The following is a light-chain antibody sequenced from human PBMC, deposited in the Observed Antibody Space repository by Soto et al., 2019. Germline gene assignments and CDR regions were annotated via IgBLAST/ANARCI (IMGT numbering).Light chain of an antibody. CDR3: QQRSNWPLT. V-gene: IGKV3-11*01. CDR2: DAS. CDR1: QRVGNY. Sequence: EIVLTQSPATLSLSPGERATLSCRASQRVGNYLAWYQQKPGQAPRLLIYDASNRATGIPARFSGSGSGTDFTLTISSLEPEDFAVYYCQQRSNWPLTFGGGTKVEIK. J-gene: IGKJ4*01.